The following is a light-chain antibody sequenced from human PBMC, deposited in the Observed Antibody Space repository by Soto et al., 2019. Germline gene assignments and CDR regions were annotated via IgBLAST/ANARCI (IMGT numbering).Light chain of an antibody. CDR3: QQYNTWPRT. CDR2: GAS. CDR1: QSVSSN. V-gene: IGKV3-15*01. Sequence: EIVMTQSPATLSVSPGERATLSCRASQSVSSNLAWYQQKPGQAPSLLIYGASTRATGIPARFSGSGSGTDFTLTISSLQSEDFAVYYCQQYNTWPRTFGQGTKMDIK. J-gene: IGKJ1*01.